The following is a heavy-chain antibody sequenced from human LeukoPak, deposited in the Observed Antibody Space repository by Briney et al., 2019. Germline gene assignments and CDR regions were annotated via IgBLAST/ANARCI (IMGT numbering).Heavy chain of an antibody. CDR3: AREENTGLGNWFDP. CDR2: INPNSGGT. J-gene: IGHJ5*02. D-gene: IGHD1-1*01. CDR1: GYTFTSYG. V-gene: IGHV1-2*02. Sequence: ASVKVSCKASGYTFTSYGISWVRQAPGQGLEWMGWINPNSGGTKYAQKFHGRVTMTRDTSISTAYMELSRLRGDDTAVYYCAREENTGLGNWFDPWGQGTLVTVSS.